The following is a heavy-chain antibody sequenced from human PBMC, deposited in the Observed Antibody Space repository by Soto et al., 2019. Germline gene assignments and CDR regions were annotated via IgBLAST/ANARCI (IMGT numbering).Heavy chain of an antibody. CDR1: GFTFGSYA. CDR3: AKVSHPAYSGGYPGLDY. J-gene: IGHJ4*02. V-gene: IGHV3-23*01. Sequence: GGSLRLSCAGSGFTFGSYAMNWVRQAPGKGLEWVSTITDGGASTYYADSVKGRFTISRDNSRNTLYLQMNTLRAEDTAVYYCAKVSHPAYSGGYPGLDYWGQGTLVTVSS. CDR2: ITDGGAST. D-gene: IGHD1-26*01.